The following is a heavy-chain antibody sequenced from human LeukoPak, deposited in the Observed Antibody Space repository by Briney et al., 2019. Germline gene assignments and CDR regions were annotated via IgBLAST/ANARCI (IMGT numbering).Heavy chain of an antibody. J-gene: IGHJ6*03. CDR2: IYTSGST. Sequence: SETLSLTCTVSGGSISSYYWSWIRQPAGKGLEWNGRIYTSGSTNYNPSLKSRVTMSVDTSKNQFSLKLSSVTAADTAVYYCARYNGAAAGAYYYYMDVWGKGTTVTVSS. V-gene: IGHV4-4*07. CDR1: GGSISSYY. D-gene: IGHD6-13*01. CDR3: ARYNGAAAGAYYYYMDV.